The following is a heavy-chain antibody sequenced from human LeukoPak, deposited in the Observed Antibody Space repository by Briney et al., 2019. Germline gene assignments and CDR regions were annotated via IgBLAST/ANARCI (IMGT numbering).Heavy chain of an antibody. V-gene: IGHV3-30*02. CDR2: IWYDGSNK. D-gene: IGHD5-18*01. CDR3: AKDRVIQLSRIYYYYGMDV. CDR1: GFTFSSYG. J-gene: IGHJ6*02. Sequence: GGSLRLSCAASGFTFSSYGMHWVRQAPGKGLEWVAVIWYDGSNKYYADSVKGRFTISRDNSKNTLYLQMNSLRAEDTAVYYCAKDRVIQLSRIYYYYGMDVWGQGTTVTVSS.